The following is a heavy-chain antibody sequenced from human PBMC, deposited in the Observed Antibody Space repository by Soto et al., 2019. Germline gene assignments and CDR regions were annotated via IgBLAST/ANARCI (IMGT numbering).Heavy chain of an antibody. CDR2: ISVYNGKT. CDR1: GYTFTSYG. CDR3: TRARYCSSPSCYNHYYYGVDI. Sequence: GASVKVSCKASGYTFTSYGISWVRQAPGQGLEWMGWISVYNGKTNYAQKFQGRVTMTIDTSTTTAYLEVRSLRFDDTAVYYCTRARYCSSPSCYNHYYYGVDIWGQGTTVTVSS. J-gene: IGHJ6*01. V-gene: IGHV1-18*04. D-gene: IGHD2-2*02.